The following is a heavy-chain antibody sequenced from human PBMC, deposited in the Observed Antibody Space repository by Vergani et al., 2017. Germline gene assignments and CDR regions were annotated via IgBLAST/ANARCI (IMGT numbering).Heavy chain of an antibody. CDR2: INWNGGST. CDR1: GFTFDDYG. Sequence: EVQLVESGGGVVRPGGSLRLSCAASGFTFDDYGMSWVRHAPGKGLEWVSGINWNGGSTGYADSVKGRFTISRDNAKNSLYLQMNSLRAEDTALYYCAREVDILTGYWSGGMDVWGQGTTVTVSS. CDR3: AREVDILTGYWSGGMDV. V-gene: IGHV3-20*04. J-gene: IGHJ6*02. D-gene: IGHD3-9*01.